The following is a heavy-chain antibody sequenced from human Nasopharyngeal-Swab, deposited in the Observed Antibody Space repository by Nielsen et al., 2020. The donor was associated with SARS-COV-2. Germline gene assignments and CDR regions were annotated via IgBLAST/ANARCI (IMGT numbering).Heavy chain of an antibody. J-gene: IGHJ6*02. D-gene: IGHD6-13*01. Sequence: SETLSLTCTVSGGSISSYYWSWIRQPPGKGLEWIGYIYYSGSTNYNPSLKSRVTISVDTPKNQFSLKLSSVTAADTAVYYCARDRPAAADSNYYYGMDVWGQGTTVTVSS. CDR3: ARDRPAAADSNYYYGMDV. V-gene: IGHV4-59*01. CDR1: GGSISSYY. CDR2: IYYSGST.